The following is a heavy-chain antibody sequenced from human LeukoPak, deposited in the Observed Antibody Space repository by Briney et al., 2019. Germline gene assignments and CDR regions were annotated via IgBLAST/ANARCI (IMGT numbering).Heavy chain of an antibody. CDR2: VYYSGSA. D-gene: IGHD1/OR15-1a*01. J-gene: IGHJ4*02. V-gene: IGHV4-39*07. CDR1: GGSVRSGTYY. CDR3: ARKPIINNAWYYFDY. Sequence: SETLSLTCTVSGGSVRSGTYYWSWIRQSPGKGLGWIGNVYYSGSAYYNPSLKSRVTMSVDTSKNQFSLKLSSVTAADTAVYYCARKPIINNAWYYFDYWGQGTLVTVSS.